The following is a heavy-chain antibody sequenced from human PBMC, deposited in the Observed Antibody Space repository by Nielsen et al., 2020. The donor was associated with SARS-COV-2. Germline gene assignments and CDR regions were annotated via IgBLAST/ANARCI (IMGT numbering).Heavy chain of an antibody. CDR3: ARGIAAAGTGDFDY. D-gene: IGHD6-13*01. V-gene: IGHV3-30-3*01. CDR2: ISYDGSNK. Sequence: GESLKISCAASGFTFSSYAMHWVRQAPGKGLEWVAVISYDGSNKYYADSVKGRFTISRDNSKNTLYLQMNSLRAEDTAVYYCARGIAAAGTGDFDYWGQGTLVTVSS. CDR1: GFTFSSYA. J-gene: IGHJ4*02.